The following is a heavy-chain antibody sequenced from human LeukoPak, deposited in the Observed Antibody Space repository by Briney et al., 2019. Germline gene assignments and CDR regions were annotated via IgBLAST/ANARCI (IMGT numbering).Heavy chain of an antibody. CDR1: GYTLTESS. CDR2: FDPEDGET. Sequence: ASVKVSCKVSGYTLTESSMHWVRQAPGKGLEWMGGFDPEDGETIYAQKFQGRVTMTEDTSTDTAYMELSSLRSEDTAVYYCATDGAWGYYYGMDVWGQGTTVTVSS. J-gene: IGHJ6*02. D-gene: IGHD7-27*01. V-gene: IGHV1-24*01. CDR3: ATDGAWGYYYGMDV.